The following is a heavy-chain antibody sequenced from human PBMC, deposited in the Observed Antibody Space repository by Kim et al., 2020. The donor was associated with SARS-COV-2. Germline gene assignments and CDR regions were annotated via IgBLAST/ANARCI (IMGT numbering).Heavy chain of an antibody. V-gene: IGHV3-9*01. J-gene: IGHJ2*01. CDR3: ARYSSIWYAGLSNWYFHR. Sequence: KGRFTISRDNAKNSLYLQMTSLRAEDTALYYCARYSSIWYAGLSNWYFHRWGRGTLVTVSS. D-gene: IGHD6-13*01.